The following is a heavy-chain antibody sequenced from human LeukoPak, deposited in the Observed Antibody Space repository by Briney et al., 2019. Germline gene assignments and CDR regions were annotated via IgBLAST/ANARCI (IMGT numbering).Heavy chain of an antibody. D-gene: IGHD2-2*01. J-gene: IGHJ5*02. CDR1: GGSFSGYY. CDR2: INHSGST. V-gene: IGHV4-34*01. CDR3: ARPTLPDSSTSGWFDP. Sequence: PSETLSLTCAVYGGSFSGYYWSWVRQPPGKGLEWIGEINHSGSTNYNPSLKSRVTISVDTSKNQFSLKLSSVTAADTAVYYCARPTLPDSSTSGWFDPWGQGTLVTVSS.